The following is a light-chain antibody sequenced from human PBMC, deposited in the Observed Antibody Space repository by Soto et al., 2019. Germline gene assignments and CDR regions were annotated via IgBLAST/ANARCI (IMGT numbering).Light chain of an antibody. CDR3: QQYGSSPLIS. J-gene: IGKJ5*01. V-gene: IGKV3-20*01. Sequence: IVLTQSPGTLSLSPGERASLSCRASQSISSNYLAWFQKKPAQAPRLILFGASKRATGIPDRFSGSGSGRDLTLTISGLEPEDFAAYYCQQYGSSPLISFGQGTRLEIK. CDR2: GAS. CDR1: QSISSNY.